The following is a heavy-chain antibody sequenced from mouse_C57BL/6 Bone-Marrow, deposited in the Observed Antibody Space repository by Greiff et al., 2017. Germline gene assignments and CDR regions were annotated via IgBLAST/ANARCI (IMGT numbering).Heavy chain of an antibody. CDR2: IYPRSGNT. V-gene: IGHV1-81*01. Sequence: VKLQESGAELARPGASVKLSCKASGYTFTSYGISWVKQRTGQGLEWIGEIYPRSGNTYYNEKFKGKATLTADKSSSTAYMELRSLTSEDSAVYYCARSPYYYGSSWYFDVWGTGTTVTVSS. CDR1: GYTFTSYG. CDR3: ARSPYYYGSSWYFDV. D-gene: IGHD1-1*01. J-gene: IGHJ1*03.